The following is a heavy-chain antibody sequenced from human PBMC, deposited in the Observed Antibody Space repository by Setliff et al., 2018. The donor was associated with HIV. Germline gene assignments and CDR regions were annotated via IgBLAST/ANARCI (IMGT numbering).Heavy chain of an antibody. D-gene: IGHD3-10*01. V-gene: IGHV1-69*05. CDR3: TRQTYYYGSGSYFPPDY. CDR1: GYTFSTYA. J-gene: IGHJ4*02. CDR2: IIPIFGAA. Sequence: SVKVSCKASGYTFSTYAIHWVRQAPGQRLEWMGWIIPIFGAANYAQKFQGRVTITTDASTSAVYMELSSLRSEDTAVYYCTRQTYYYGSGSYFPPDYWGQGTLVTVSS.